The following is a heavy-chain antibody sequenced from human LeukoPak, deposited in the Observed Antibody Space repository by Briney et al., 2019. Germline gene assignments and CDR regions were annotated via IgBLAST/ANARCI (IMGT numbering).Heavy chain of an antibody. V-gene: IGHV4-39*01. Sequence: ASETLSLTCTVSGGSISSSSYSWGWIRQPPGKGLEWIGNIHYTGTTYYNPSLKSRVTISVDTSNNQFSLKLSSVTAADTAVYYCAKLVPAAGPTDFDHWGQGTLVTVSS. D-gene: IGHD6-13*01. J-gene: IGHJ4*02. CDR1: GGSISSSSYS. CDR3: AKLVPAAGPTDFDH. CDR2: IHYTGTT.